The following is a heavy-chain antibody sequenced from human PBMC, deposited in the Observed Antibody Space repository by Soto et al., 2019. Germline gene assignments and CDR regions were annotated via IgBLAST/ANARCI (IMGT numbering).Heavy chain of an antibody. Sequence: PSETLSLTCTVSGGSISNSRSYWAWFRQPPGKGLEWIGSIYHTGNTYYNPSLRSRVTISVDTSKNQFSLKLSSVTAADTAGDYCARGFRSAYDFRYSGQGTLLTVS. CDR2: IYHTGNT. D-gene: IGHD5-12*01. CDR1: GGSISNSRSY. CDR3: ARGFRSAYDFRY. J-gene: IGHJ4*02. V-gene: IGHV4-39*01.